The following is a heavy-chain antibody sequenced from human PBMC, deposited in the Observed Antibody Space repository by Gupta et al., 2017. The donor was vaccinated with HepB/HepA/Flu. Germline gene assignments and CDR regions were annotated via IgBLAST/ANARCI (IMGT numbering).Heavy chain of an antibody. J-gene: IGHJ4*02. CDR3: AKDYYYDSSGYYDY. CDR2: ISWNSGSI. Sequence: EVQLVESGGGLVQPGRSLRLSCAASGFTFDDYAMHWVRQAPGKGLEWVSGISWNSGSIGYADSVKGRFTISRDNAKNSLYLQMNSLRAEDTALYYCAKDYYYDSSGYYDYWGQGTLVTVSS. CDR1: GFTFDDYA. V-gene: IGHV3-9*01. D-gene: IGHD3-22*01.